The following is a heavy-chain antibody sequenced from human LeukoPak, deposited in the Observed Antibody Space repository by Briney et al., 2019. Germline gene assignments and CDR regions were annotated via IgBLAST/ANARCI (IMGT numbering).Heavy chain of an antibody. V-gene: IGHV1-8*01. Sequence: ASVKVSCKASGYTFTSYDINWVRQATGQGLEWMGWMNPNSGNTGYAQKFQGRVTMTRNTSISTAYMELSSLRSEDTAVYYCARAPHSGYDHQLDYWGQGTLVTVSS. CDR3: ARAPHSGYDHQLDY. CDR1: GYTFTSYD. D-gene: IGHD5-12*01. J-gene: IGHJ4*02. CDR2: MNPNSGNT.